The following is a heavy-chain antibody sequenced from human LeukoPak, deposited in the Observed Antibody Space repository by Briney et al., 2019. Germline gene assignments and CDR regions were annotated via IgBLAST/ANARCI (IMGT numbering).Heavy chain of an antibody. Sequence: GGSLRLSCAASGFTFSSNSMNWVRQPPRQGQERVSSISISRSYIYYADSVKGRFTISRDNAKNSLYLQMNSLRAEDTAVYYCARGLEGGIAARGGDFFDYWGQGTLVTVSS. D-gene: IGHD6-13*01. CDR2: ISISRSYI. V-gene: IGHV3-21*01. CDR3: ARGLEGGIAARGGDFFDY. CDR1: GFTFSSNS. J-gene: IGHJ4*02.